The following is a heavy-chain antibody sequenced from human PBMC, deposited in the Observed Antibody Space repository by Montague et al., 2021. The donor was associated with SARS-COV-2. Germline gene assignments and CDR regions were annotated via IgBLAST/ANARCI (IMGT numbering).Heavy chain of an antibody. V-gene: IGHV4-4*02. Sequence: SETLSLTCAVSGASVTSINWWSWVRQPPGRGLEWIAEIHHTGITNFNPSLRSRVSISLDTSKNQFSLTLNSVTVADTAVYSCARGPKMGGSGYYYNWGQGILVTVSS. CDR1: GASVTSINW. CDR3: ARGPKMGGSGYYYN. J-gene: IGHJ1*01. D-gene: IGHD3-22*01. CDR2: IHHTGIT.